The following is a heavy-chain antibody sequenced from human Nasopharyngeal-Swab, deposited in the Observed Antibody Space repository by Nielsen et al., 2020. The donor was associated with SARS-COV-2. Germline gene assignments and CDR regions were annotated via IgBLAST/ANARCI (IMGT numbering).Heavy chain of an antibody. Sequence: GGSLRLSCAASGFTFSSYAMSWVRQAPGKGLEWVAVIYSSGSITYYADSVKGRFTISRDNSKNTLYLQMNSLRAEDTAVYYCAKDRKITIFGVVNNTYYGMDVRGQGTTVTVSS. D-gene: IGHD3-3*01. J-gene: IGHJ6*02. V-gene: IGHV3-23*03. CDR1: GFTFSSYA. CDR3: AKDRKITIFGVVNNTYYGMDV. CDR2: IYSSGSIT.